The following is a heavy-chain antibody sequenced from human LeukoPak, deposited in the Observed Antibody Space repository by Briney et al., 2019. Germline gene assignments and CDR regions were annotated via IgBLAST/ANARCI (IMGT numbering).Heavy chain of an antibody. V-gene: IGHV3-30*04. CDR2: ILYGGSIK. Sequence: PGGSLRLSCAASGFIFSGYAMFWVRQAPGKGLEWVAVILYGGSIKYYADSVKGRFTISRDNSNNTLYLHMNSLRDEDTAVYHCARVRGVPAAWAIDYWGQGTLVTVSS. CDR1: GFIFSGYA. J-gene: IGHJ4*02. D-gene: IGHD2-2*01. CDR3: ARVRGVPAAWAIDY.